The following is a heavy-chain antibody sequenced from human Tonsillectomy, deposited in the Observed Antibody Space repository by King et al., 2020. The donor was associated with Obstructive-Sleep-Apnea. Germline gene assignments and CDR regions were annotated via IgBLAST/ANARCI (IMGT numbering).Heavy chain of an antibody. CDR2: IIPFLTIT. CDR1: GGTFDSYS. V-gene: IGHV1-69*09. D-gene: IGHD6-13*01. J-gene: IGHJ4*02. CDR3: ARIPAGGLGFFDY. Sequence: VQLVQSGAEVKKPGSSVKVSCETSGGTFDSYSINWVRQAPGQGLEWMGRIIPFLTITNYAQKFQGRVSITADRSTSTAYMELSSLSSEDTAIYYCARIPAGGLGFFDYWGQGTLVTVSS.